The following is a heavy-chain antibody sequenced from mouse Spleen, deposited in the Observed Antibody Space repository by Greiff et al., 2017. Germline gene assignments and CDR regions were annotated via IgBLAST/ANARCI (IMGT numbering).Heavy chain of an antibody. Sequence: EVHLVESGGGLVKPGGSLKLSCAASGFTFSDYGMHWVRQAPEKGLEWVASISSGRSTTYYADTVKGRFTISRDNAKNTLFLQMTSLRSEDTAMYYCARGGYGSWFAYWGQGTLVTVSA. D-gene: IGHD1-1*02. CDR1: GFTFSDYG. V-gene: IGHV5-17*01. J-gene: IGHJ3*01. CDR3: ARGGYGSWFAY. CDR2: ISSGRSTT.